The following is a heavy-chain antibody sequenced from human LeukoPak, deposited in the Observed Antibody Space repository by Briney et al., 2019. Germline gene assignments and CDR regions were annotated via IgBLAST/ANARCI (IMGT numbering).Heavy chain of an antibody. J-gene: IGHJ6*03. CDR2: IYHTGNT. V-gene: IGHV4-38-2*01. CDR3: VRAGGSSSPYYYYYMDV. CDR1: GYSISSGYY. D-gene: IGHD6-6*01. Sequence: SETLSLTCAVAGYSISSGYYWAWIRQPPGRGLEWIANIYHTGNTYYNPSLNSRVTMSVDTSKNQFSLRLSSVTAADTAVYYCVRAGGSSSPYYYYYMDVWGKGTTVTVSS.